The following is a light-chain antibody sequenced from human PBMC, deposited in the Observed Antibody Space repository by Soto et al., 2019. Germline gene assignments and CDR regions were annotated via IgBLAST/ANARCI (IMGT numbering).Light chain of an antibody. V-gene: IGKV3-20*01. CDR3: HQYVTSPRT. Sequence: EIVLTQSPGTLSLSPGERATLSCRASQTVSNYLAWYQQKPGLAPRLLIYDASTRATGIPDRFSGSGSGTDFTLTISRLEPEDFAVYYCHQYVTSPRTFGQGTKVDIK. J-gene: IGKJ1*01. CDR1: QTVSNY. CDR2: DAS.